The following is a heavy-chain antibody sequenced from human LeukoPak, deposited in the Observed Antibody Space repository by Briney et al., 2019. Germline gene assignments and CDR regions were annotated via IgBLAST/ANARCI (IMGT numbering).Heavy chain of an antibody. CDR1: GYTFKSYD. V-gene: IGHV1-18*01. J-gene: IGHJ4*02. Sequence: ASVTVSCKCSGYTFKSYDVTWVRQAPGQGLEWMGWISTDTGNTNYAQSLQGRVTMTTDTSTTTAYMELRSLRSDDTAVYYCARGATYGSNSWTLRWDYFDSWGQGTLVTVSS. CDR2: ISTDTGNT. CDR3: ARGATYGSNSWTLRWDYFDS. D-gene: IGHD6-13*01.